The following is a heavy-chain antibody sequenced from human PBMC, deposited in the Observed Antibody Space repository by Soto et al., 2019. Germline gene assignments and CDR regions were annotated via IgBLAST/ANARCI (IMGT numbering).Heavy chain of an antibody. CDR3: ARGATLIVVAPDY. D-gene: IGHD3-22*01. CDR2: IYSSGNT. Sequence: QVQLQESGPGLVKPSQTLSLTCTVSGGSISSGDYYWSWIRQPPGKGLEWIGYIYSSGNTYYNPSLKSRVTISVDTSMNQFSLKLNSVTAADTAVYYGARGATLIVVAPDYWGQGTLVTVSS. CDR1: GGSISSGDYY. V-gene: IGHV4-30-4*01. J-gene: IGHJ4*02.